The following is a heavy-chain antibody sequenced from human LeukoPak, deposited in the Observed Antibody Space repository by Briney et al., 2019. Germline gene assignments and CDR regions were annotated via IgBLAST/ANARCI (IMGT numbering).Heavy chain of an antibody. V-gene: IGHV1-46*01. Sequence: ASVKVSCKASGYTFTSYYMHWVRQAPGQGLEWMGIINPSGGTTSPAQKFQGRVTMTRETSTSTVYMELSSLRSEDTAVYYCALGGPGDLYYYYYGMDVWGQGTTVTVSS. D-gene: IGHD7-27*01. J-gene: IGHJ6*02. CDR2: INPSGGTT. CDR1: GYTFTSYY. CDR3: ALGGPGDLYYYYYGMDV.